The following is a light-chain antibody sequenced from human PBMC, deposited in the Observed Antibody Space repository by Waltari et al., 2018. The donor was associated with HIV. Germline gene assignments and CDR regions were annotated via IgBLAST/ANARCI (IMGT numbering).Light chain of an antibody. CDR2: DVS. Sequence: QSALTQPASVSGSPGQSITISCTGTSSDVGGYNYVPWYQQHPGKAPKLMIYDVSNGPAGVSNRCSGSKSGNTASLTISGLQAEDEADYYCSSYTSSSPYAFGTGTKVTVL. J-gene: IGLJ1*01. V-gene: IGLV2-14*03. CDR3: SSYTSSSPYA. CDR1: SSDVGGYNY.